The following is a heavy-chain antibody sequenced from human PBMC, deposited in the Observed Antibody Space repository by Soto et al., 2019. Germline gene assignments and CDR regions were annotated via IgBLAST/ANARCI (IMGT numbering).Heavy chain of an antibody. CDR3: ARDSRRRADSGTRPLYYFDY. D-gene: IGHD1-26*01. CDR1: GGSIGSGDYY. J-gene: IGHJ4*02. CDR2: IYYTGNT. V-gene: IGHV4-30-4*01. Sequence: QVQLKESGPGLVKPSQTLSLTCSVSGGSIGSGDYYWSWVRQSPGKGREWIGYIYYTGNTYYNPSLGSRGTLSVDTSQNQLSLRLSDVTVADTAVYYCARDSRRRADSGTRPLYYFDYWGQGTLVTVSS.